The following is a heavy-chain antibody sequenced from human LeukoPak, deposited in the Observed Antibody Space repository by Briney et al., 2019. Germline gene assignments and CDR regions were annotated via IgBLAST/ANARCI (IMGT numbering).Heavy chain of an antibody. J-gene: IGHJ6*02. Sequence: ASVKVSCKASGYTFTSYDINWVRQATGQGLEWMGWMNPNSGNTGYAQKFQGRVTMTRNTSMSTAYMELSSLRSEDTAVYYCARVREYSSSHKGYYYYYYGMDVWGQGTTVTVSS. D-gene: IGHD6-6*01. CDR1: GYTFTSYD. V-gene: IGHV1-8*01. CDR2: MNPNSGNT. CDR3: ARVREYSSSHKGYYYYYYGMDV.